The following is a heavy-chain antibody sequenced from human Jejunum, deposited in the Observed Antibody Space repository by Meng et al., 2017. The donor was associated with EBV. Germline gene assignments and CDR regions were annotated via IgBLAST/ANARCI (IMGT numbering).Heavy chain of an antibody. J-gene: IGHJ4*02. V-gene: IGHV3-23*01. Sequence: QLLESGGGLVQPGGSLRLSCAASGFTFSSYAMTWVRQAPGKGLEWLSTFSGSGGPTYYADSVRGRFTISRDNSKTTLYLQMNTLRAEDTAVYYCAKDVVGATDFWGQGTLVTVSS. CDR3: AKDVVGATDF. CDR2: FSGSGGPT. D-gene: IGHD1-26*01. CDR1: GFTFSSYA.